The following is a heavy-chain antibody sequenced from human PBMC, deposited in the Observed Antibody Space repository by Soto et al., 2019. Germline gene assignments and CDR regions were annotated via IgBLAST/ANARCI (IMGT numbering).Heavy chain of an antibody. Sequence: HGESLKISCKGSGYSFTSYWISWVRQMPGKGLEWMGRIDPSDSYTNYSPSFQGHVTISADKSISTAYLQWSSLKASDTAMYYCARAYQLLYGMDVWGQGTTVTVSS. J-gene: IGHJ6*02. CDR1: GYSFTSYW. CDR2: IDPSDSYT. V-gene: IGHV5-10-1*01. CDR3: ARAYQLLYGMDV. D-gene: IGHD2-2*02.